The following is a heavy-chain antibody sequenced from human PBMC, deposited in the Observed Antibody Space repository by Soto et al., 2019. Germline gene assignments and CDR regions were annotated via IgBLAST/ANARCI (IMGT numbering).Heavy chain of an antibody. CDR2: IYYSGST. Sequence: SETLSLTCTVSGGSISSGGYYWSWIRQHPGKGLEWIGYIYYSGSTYYNPSLKSRVTISVDTSKNQFSLKLSSVTAADTAVYSCARAGGGIYYYYYYYMDVWRKGTTVTVS. V-gene: IGHV4-31*03. CDR3: ARAGGGIYYYYYYYMDV. D-gene: IGHD3-16*01. J-gene: IGHJ6*03. CDR1: GGSISSGGYY.